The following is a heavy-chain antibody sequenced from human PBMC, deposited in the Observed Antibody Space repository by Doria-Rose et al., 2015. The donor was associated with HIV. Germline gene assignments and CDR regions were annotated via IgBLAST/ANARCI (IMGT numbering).Heavy chain of an antibody. D-gene: IGHD6-19*01. J-gene: IGHJ4*02. V-gene: IGHV3-7*01. Sequence: WVANINEDGSEKYYVDSVKARFTISRDNAKNSLYLQMNTVRAEDTAMYYCAREAVAGSVYFNYWGQGTLVTVSS. CDR2: INEDGSEK. CDR3: AREAVAGSVYFNY.